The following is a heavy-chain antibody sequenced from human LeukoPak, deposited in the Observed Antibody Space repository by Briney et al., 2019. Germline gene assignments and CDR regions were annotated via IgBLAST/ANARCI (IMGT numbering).Heavy chain of an antibody. V-gene: IGHV1-18*01. D-gene: IGHD1-26*01. CDR1: GYTFTSYG. CDR2: ISPYNENT. Sequence: RASVKVSCKASGYTFTSYGISWVRQAPGQGLEWMGWISPYNENTKYLQMLQGRVTLTTDTSTSTAYMELRSLTSDDTAVYYCAREESIGRYQFLHDYWGQGTLVTVSS. CDR3: AREESIGRYQFLHDY. J-gene: IGHJ4*02.